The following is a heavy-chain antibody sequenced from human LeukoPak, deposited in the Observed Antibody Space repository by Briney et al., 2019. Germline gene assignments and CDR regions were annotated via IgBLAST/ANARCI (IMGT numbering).Heavy chain of an antibody. Sequence: SETLSLTCTVSGGSIGSGSYYWSWIRQPAGKGLEWIGRIYTSGSTNYNPSLKSRVTISVDTSKNQFSLKLSSVTAADTAVYYCARELKVPGTDWFDPWGQGTLVTASS. CDR3: ARELKVPGTDWFDP. V-gene: IGHV4-61*02. D-gene: IGHD2-8*01. CDR1: GGSIGSGSYY. CDR2: IYTSGST. J-gene: IGHJ5*02.